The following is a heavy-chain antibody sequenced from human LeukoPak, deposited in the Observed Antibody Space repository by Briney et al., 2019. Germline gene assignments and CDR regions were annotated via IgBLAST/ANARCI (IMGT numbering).Heavy chain of an antibody. D-gene: IGHD2-15*01. CDR1: GGTFSSYA. J-gene: IGHJ4*02. CDR3: ARGADNSGGSCYY. CDR2: IIPIFGTA. V-gene: IGHV1-69*05. Sequence: SVKVSCKASGGTFSSYAISWVRQAPGQGLEWMGGIIPIFGTANYAQKFQGRVTITTDESTSTAYMELSSLRSEDTAVYHCARGADNSGGSCYYWGQGTLVTVSS.